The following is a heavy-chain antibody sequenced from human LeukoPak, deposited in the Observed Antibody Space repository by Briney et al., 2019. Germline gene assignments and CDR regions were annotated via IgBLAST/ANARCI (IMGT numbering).Heavy chain of an antibody. J-gene: IGHJ4*02. V-gene: IGHV3-53*01. CDR2: VYSDGST. CDR1: GLTVSSHY. CDR3: ARALYYFDY. Sequence: RGSLRLSCAASGLTVSSHYMSWVRRAPGKGLEWVSLVYSDGSTYYADSVKGRFTISRDNSKNTLYLQMNSLRAEDTAVYYCARALYYFDYWGQGTLVTVSS.